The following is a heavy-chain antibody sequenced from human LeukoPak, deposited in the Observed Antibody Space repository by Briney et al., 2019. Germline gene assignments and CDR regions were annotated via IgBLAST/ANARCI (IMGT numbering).Heavy chain of an antibody. CDR2: FDPEDGEP. Sequence: ASVKVSCKASGYTFTGYYMHWVRQAPGQGLEWMGRFDPEDGEPIYAQKFQGRVTMTADTSTDTVYMELSSLRSEDTAVYYCATEGKMVRGVYTDYWGQGTLVTVSS. D-gene: IGHD3-10*01. J-gene: IGHJ4*02. CDR1: GYTFTGYY. CDR3: ATEGKMVRGVYTDY. V-gene: IGHV1-24*01.